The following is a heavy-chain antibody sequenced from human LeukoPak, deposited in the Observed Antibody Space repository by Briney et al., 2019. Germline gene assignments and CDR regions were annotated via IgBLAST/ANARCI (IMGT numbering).Heavy chain of an antibody. J-gene: IGHJ4*02. CDR3: ARGYSSGRYPYDY. CDR1: GCTFTGYY. V-gene: IGHV1-2*02. Sequence: SVKVSCKASGCTFTGYYMNWVRQAPGQVLERIGWINPNSGGTNYAQKFQGRVTMTRDTSIGTAYMELSRLRSGDTTVYYCARGYSSGRYPYDYWGQGTLVTVSS. D-gene: IGHD6-19*01. CDR2: INPNSGGT.